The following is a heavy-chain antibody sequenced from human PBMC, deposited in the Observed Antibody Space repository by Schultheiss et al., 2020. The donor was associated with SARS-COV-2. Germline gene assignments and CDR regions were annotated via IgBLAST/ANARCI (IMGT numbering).Heavy chain of an antibody. J-gene: IGHJ5*02. CDR1: GGSISSSSYY. D-gene: IGHD3-22*01. CDR3: ARLTYYYDSSGYLRWFDP. CDR2: IYYSGST. Sequence: SQTLSLTCTVSGGSISSSSYYWGWIRQPPGKGLEWIGSIYYSGSTYYNPSLKSRVTISVDTSKNQFSLKLSSVTAADTAVYYCARLTYYYDSSGYLRWFDPWGQGTLVTVSS. V-gene: IGHV4-39*01.